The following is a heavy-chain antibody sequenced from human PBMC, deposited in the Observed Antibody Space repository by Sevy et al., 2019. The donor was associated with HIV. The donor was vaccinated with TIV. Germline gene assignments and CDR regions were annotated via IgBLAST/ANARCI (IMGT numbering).Heavy chain of an antibody. V-gene: IGHV4-59*01. CDR2: IYYSGST. J-gene: IGHJ4*02. D-gene: IGHD6-13*01. CDR3: ARESGSSSWYFDY. CDR1: GGSISSYY. Sequence: SGTLSLTCTVSGGSISSYYWSWIRQPPGKGLEWIGYIYYSGSTNYNPSLKSRVTISVDTSKNQFSLTLSSVTAADTALYYCARESGSSSWYFDYWGQGTLVTVSS.